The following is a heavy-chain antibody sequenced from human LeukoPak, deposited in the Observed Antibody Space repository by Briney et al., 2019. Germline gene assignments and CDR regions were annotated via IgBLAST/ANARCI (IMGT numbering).Heavy chain of an antibody. CDR1: GFTFSNYW. V-gene: IGHV3-7*03. J-gene: IGHJ4*02. CDR2: IKVDGSEK. CDR3: AKEGFDY. Sequence: PGGSLRLSCAASGFTFSNYWMSWVRQAPGKGLEWVANIKVDGSEKYYLDSVKGRFTISRDNAKNSVYLQMNSLRAEDTAIYYCAKEGFDYWGQGTLVTVSS.